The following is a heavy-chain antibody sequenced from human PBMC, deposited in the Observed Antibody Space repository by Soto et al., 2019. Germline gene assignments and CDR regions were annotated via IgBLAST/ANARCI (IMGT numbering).Heavy chain of an antibody. D-gene: IGHD1-26*01. Sequence: GGSLRLSCAASGFTFSSYWMHWVRQAPGKGLVWVSRINSDGSSTSYADSVKGRFTISRDNAKNTLYLQMNSLRAEDTAVYYCARDQDKELAYYYYYGMDGWGQGTTVTVSS. V-gene: IGHV3-74*01. CDR1: GFTFSSYW. J-gene: IGHJ6*02. CDR3: ARDQDKELAYYYYYGMDG. CDR2: INSDGSST.